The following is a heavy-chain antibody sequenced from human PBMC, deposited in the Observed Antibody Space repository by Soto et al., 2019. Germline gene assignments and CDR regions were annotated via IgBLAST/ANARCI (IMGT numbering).Heavy chain of an antibody. D-gene: IGHD6-19*01. J-gene: IGHJ4*02. CDR3: ASRSSGWYFDY. CDR1: GFTFSSYA. V-gene: IGHV3-23*01. Sequence: EVQLLESGGGLVQPGGSLRLSCAASGFTFSSYAMNWVRQAPGKGREWVSVISCSGGSTYYADSVKGRFTTSRDNSKNTLYLQMNSWRDEDTGVYYCASRSSGWYFDYWGQGTLVTVSS. CDR2: ISCSGGST.